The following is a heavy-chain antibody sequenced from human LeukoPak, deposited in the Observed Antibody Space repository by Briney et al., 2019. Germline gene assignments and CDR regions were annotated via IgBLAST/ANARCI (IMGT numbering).Heavy chain of an antibody. CDR1: GFTFSSYW. J-gene: IGHJ4*02. CDR2: INHNGNVN. V-gene: IGHV3-7*03. Sequence: GGSLRLSCAASGFTFSSYWMNWARQAPGKGLEWVASINHNGNVNYYVDSVKGRFTISRDNAKNSLYLQMSNLRAEDTAVYFCARGGGLDVWGQGTLVTVSS. CDR3: ARGGGLDV. D-gene: IGHD3/OR15-3a*01.